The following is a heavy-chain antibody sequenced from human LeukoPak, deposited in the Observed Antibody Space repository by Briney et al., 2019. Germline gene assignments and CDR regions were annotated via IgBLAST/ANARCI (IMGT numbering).Heavy chain of an antibody. CDR2: IYYSGST. J-gene: IGHJ3*01. CDR3: ARLGES. V-gene: IGHV4-31*03. Sequence: SETLSLTCTVSRCSISSAGYYWIWIRQHPGKGLEWIGYIYYSGSTYYNPSLKSRVTLSLDTSKNQFSLKLTSVTAADTAVYYCARLGESWGEGTIVTVCS. CDR1: RCSISSAGYY. D-gene: IGHD3-16*01.